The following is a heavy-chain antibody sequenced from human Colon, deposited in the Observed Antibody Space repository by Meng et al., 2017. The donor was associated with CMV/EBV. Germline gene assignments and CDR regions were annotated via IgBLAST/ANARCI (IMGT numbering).Heavy chain of an antibody. D-gene: IGHD4-23*01. J-gene: IGHJ3*02. V-gene: IGHV5-51*01. CDR1: GYSFTNYW. CDR3: ARRFDFGGESDAFDI. Sequence: GGSLRLSCEGSGYSFTNYWIAWVRQVPRRGPEWMGIIYPDDSETRYSPSFQGQVTFSADKSINTAYLQWSSLKASDTGIYYCARRFDFGGESDAFDIWDQGTLVTVSS. CDR2: IYPDDSET.